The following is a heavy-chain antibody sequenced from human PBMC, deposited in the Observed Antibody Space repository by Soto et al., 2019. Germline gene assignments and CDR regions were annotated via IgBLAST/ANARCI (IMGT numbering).Heavy chain of an antibody. CDR3: TSRYYYYGMEV. CDR1: GGSISSYY. CDR2: IYHSGST. J-gene: IGHJ6*02. V-gene: IGHV4-59*12. Sequence: PSETLSLTCTVSGGSISSYYWSWIRQPPGKGLEWIGEIYHSGSTNYNPSLKSRVTISVDKSKNQFSLKLSSVTAADTAVYYCTSRYYYYGMEVWGQGTTVTVSS.